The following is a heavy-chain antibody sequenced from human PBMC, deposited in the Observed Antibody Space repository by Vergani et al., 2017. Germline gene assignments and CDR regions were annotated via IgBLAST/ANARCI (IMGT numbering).Heavy chain of an antibody. J-gene: IGHJ5*02. CDR3: AKDPFGVVVPALGWFDP. V-gene: IGHV3-30*18. Sequence: QVQLVESGGGVVQPGRSLRLSCAASGFTFSSYGMHWVRQAPGKGLEWVAVISYDGSNKYYADSVKGRFTISRDNSKNTLYLQMNNLRAEDTAVYYCAKDPFGVVVPALGWFDPWGQGTLVTVSS. CDR1: GFTFSSYG. CDR2: ISYDGSNK. D-gene: IGHD2-2*01.